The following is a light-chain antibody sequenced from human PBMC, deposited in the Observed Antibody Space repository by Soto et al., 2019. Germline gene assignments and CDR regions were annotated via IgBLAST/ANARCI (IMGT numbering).Light chain of an antibody. V-gene: IGKV1-27*01. CDR2: AAS. Sequence: DIQMTQSPSSLSASLGDRVTITCRASQGIGIYLAWFQQRPGKVPKLLMYAASTLQSGVPSRFSGSGSGTDFTITISSLQSEDVAAYYCQKYNTAPLTFGGGTRVEIK. CDR1: QGIGIY. J-gene: IGKJ4*01. CDR3: QKYNTAPLT.